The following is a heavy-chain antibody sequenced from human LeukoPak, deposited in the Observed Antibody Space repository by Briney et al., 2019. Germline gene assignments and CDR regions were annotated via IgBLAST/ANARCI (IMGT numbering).Heavy chain of an antibody. CDR2: INHSGST. Sequence: SETLSLTCAVYGGSFSGYYWSWIRQPPGKGLEWIGEINHSGSTNYNPSLKSRVTISVNTSKNQFSLKLSSVTAADTAVYYCARDTDYDFWSGYYVVYYGMDVWGQGTTVTVSS. V-gene: IGHV4-34*01. D-gene: IGHD3-3*01. J-gene: IGHJ6*02. CDR1: GGSFSGYY. CDR3: ARDTDYDFWSGYYVVYYGMDV.